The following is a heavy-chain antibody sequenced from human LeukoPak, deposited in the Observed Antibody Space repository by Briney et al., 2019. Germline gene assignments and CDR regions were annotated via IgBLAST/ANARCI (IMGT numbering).Heavy chain of an antibody. CDR1: GYTFTSYD. Sequence: ASVRVSCKASGYTFTSYDINWVRQATGQGLEWMGWMNPNSGNTGYAQKFQGRVTITRNTSISTAYMELSSLRSEDTAVYYCARGYSGSYWDWFDPWGLGTLVTVSS. CDR2: MNPNSGNT. V-gene: IGHV1-8*03. D-gene: IGHD1-26*01. J-gene: IGHJ5*02. CDR3: ARGYSGSYWDWFDP.